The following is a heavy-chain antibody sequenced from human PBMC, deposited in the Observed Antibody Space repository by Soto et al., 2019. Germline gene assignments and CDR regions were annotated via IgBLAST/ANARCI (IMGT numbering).Heavy chain of an antibody. D-gene: IGHD3-22*01. CDR3: AKARDQFDSSGADY. Sequence: GGSLRLSCAASGFTFSSNWMHWFRQAPGKGLVWVSRINSDGTYTSYADSVKGRFTISRDNAKNTLYLQLNSVRPEDTAVYFCAKARDQFDSSGADYWGQGSLVTVSS. CDR2: INSDGTYT. J-gene: IGHJ4*02. CDR1: GFTFSSNW. V-gene: IGHV3-74*01.